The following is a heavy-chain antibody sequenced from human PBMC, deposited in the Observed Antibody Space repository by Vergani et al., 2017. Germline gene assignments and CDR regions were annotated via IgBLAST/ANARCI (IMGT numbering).Heavy chain of an antibody. Sequence: QVQLQESGPGLVKPSQTLSLTCTVSGVSISSGGYYWSWIRPHPGKGLEWIRYIYYSGRTNYNPSLKSRVTISVYTSKSQFSLKLSTVTAADTAVYYCARDNSGYDYNGFDPWGQGTLVTVSS. D-gene: IGHD5-12*01. CDR3: ARDNSGYDYNGFDP. CDR2: IYYSGRT. CDR1: GVSISSGGYY. V-gene: IGHV4-31*03. J-gene: IGHJ5*02.